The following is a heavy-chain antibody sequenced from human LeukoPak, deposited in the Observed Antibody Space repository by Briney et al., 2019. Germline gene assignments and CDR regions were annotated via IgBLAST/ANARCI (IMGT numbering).Heavy chain of an antibody. J-gene: IGHJ4*02. CDR2: IIPIFDTA. D-gene: IGHD3-9*01. CDR3: ARDLLGSATSYSSGAWDY. Sequence: SVKVSCKASGGTFINYAISWVRQAPRQGLEWMGGIIPIFDTADNAQKFQGRLTITADESTSTAYMELSSLRAEDTAVYYCARDLLGSATSYSSGAWDYWGRGTLVTVSS. CDR1: GGTFINYA. V-gene: IGHV1-69*13.